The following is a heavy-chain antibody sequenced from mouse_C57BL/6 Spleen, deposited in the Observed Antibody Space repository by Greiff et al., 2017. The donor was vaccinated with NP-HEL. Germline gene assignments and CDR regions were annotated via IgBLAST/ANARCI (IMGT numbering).Heavy chain of an antibody. Sequence: EVQRQEDGPELVKPGASVKIPCQASGYTFPDYNMDWVTQSHGKSLEWIGDINPNNGGTIYNQKFKGKATLTVDKSSSTAYMELRSLTSEDTAVYYCARTASDAMDYWGQGTSVTVSS. V-gene: IGHV1-18*01. D-gene: IGHD6-1*01. CDR3: ARTASDAMDY. J-gene: IGHJ4*01. CDR2: INPNNGGT. CDR1: GYTFPDYN.